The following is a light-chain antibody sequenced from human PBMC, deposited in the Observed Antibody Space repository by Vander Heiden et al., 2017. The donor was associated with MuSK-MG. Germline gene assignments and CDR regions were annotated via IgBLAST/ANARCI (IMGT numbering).Light chain of an antibody. V-gene: IGKV1-33*01. J-gene: IGKJ5*01. CDR2: DAS. CDR1: QDISNY. CDR3: QQDDNLPIT. Sequence: AQGPSVLSASVGDRVTITCQASQDISNYLNWYQQKPGKAPKLLIYDASNLETGVPSRFSGSGSGTDFTFTISSLQPEDFATYYCQQDDNLPITFGQGTRLEIK.